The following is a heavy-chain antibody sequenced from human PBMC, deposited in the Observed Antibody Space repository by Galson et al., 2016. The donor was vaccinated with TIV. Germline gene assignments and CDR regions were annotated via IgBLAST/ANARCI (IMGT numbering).Heavy chain of an antibody. CDR1: GYTFTSFD. Sequence: SVKVSCKASGYTFTSFDISWIRQAPGQGLEWMGWMSPSNGNTGYAQKFRGRITMTRHPSTTTVYMELRSLTSDDTAVYYCARDPTSSPRVVSHYYYYGMDVWGQGTTVTVS. D-gene: IGHD2-21*01. CDR3: ARDPTSSPRVVSHYYYYGMDV. J-gene: IGHJ6*02. CDR2: MSPSNGNT. V-gene: IGHV1-8*01.